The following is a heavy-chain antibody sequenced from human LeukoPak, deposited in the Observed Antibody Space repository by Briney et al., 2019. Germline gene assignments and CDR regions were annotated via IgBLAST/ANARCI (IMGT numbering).Heavy chain of an antibody. V-gene: IGHV3-23*01. CDR2: ISGSGGST. J-gene: IGHJ5*02. CDR1: GFTFSSYA. D-gene: IGHD5-18*01. Sequence: GGSLRLSCAASGFTFSSYAMSWVRQAPGKGLEWVSAISGSGGSTYYADSVKGRFTISRDNSENTLYLQMNSLRAEDTAVYYCAKGEYSYGRNWFDPWGQGTLVTVSS. CDR3: AKGEYSYGRNWFDP.